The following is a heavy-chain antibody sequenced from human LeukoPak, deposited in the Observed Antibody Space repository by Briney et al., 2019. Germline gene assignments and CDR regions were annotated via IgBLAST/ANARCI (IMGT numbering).Heavy chain of an antibody. J-gene: IGHJ3*02. V-gene: IGHV3-23*01. CDR3: AKGDNYYGSGSYAFDI. CDR1: GFTFSSYG. D-gene: IGHD3-10*01. CDR2: ISGSGGST. Sequence: GGSLRLSCAASGFTFSSYGMSWVRQAPGKGLEWVSAISGSGGSTYYADSVKGRFTISRDNSKNTLYLQMNSLRAEDTAVYYCAKGDNYYGSGSYAFDIWGQGTMVTVSS.